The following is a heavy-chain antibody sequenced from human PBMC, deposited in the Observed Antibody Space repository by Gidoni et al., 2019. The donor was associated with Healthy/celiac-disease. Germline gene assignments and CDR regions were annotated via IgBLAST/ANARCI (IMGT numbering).Heavy chain of an antibody. CDR1: GGSFSGYY. Sequence: QVQLQQWGAGLLKPSEPLSLTCAVYGGSFSGYYWSWIRQPPGKGLEWIGEINHSGSTNYNPSLKSRVTISVDTSKNQFSLKLSSVTAADTAVYYCARRGSSGYPRWFDPWGQGTLVTVSS. J-gene: IGHJ5*02. D-gene: IGHD3-22*01. V-gene: IGHV4-34*01. CDR2: INHSGST. CDR3: ARRGSSGYPRWFDP.